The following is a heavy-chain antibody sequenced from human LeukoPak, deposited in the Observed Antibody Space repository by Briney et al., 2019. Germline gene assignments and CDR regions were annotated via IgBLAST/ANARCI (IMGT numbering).Heavy chain of an antibody. J-gene: IGHJ3*02. CDR3: ARDQDRQLGDSFDI. D-gene: IGHD6-13*01. CDR1: GFTFSSYA. V-gene: IGHV3-66*01. Sequence: GGSLRLSCAASGFTFSSYAMNWVRQAPGKGLEWVSVIYSGGTVYYADSVQGRFTISRDNSKNTLFLQMKSLRAEDTAMYYCARDQDRQLGDSFDIWGQGTMVTVSS. CDR2: IYSGGTV.